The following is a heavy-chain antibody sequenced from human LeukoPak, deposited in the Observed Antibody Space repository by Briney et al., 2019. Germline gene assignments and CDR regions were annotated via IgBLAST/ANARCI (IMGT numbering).Heavy chain of an antibody. J-gene: IGHJ6*03. CDR2: IYYSGST. Sequence: SETLSLTCTLSGVPISSYYWSCIRQPPGKGLKWIGNIYYSGSTNYNPSLKSRLTITIDTSKNQFPLKLSSVAAADTAVYYCTRGSIAYYYLDVWGKGTTVTISS. CDR3: TRGSIAYYYLDV. V-gene: IGHV4-59*01. D-gene: IGHD3-22*01. CDR1: GVPISSYY.